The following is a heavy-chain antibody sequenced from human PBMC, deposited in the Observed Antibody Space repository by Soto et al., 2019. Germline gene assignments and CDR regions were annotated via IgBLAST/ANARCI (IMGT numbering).Heavy chain of an antibody. D-gene: IGHD2-15*01. CDR2: INPRDGGT. CDR1: GNTFTTYY. CDR3: ARRGYCRGGSCPPGLDY. Sequence: GASVKVSCKASGNTFTTYYVHWVRQAPGQGLEWMGVINPRDGGTSYAQKFQGRVTMTRDTSTSAVYMELSSLRSEDTAMYYCARRGYCRGGSCPPGLDYWGQGTLVTVSS. V-gene: IGHV1-46*03. J-gene: IGHJ4*02.